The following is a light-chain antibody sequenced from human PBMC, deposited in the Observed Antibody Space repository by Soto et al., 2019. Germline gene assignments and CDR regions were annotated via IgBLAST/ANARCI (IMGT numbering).Light chain of an antibody. J-gene: IGKJ1*01. V-gene: IGKV1-5*03. CDR2: KAS. CDR3: QHQWA. Sequence: DIQMTQSPSTLSASVGDRVTITCRASQSISSWLAWYQQKPGKAPKLLIYKASSLESGVPSRFSGSGSGSEFTLTISSLQPDDFATYYCQHQWAFGQGTKVDNK. CDR1: QSISSW.